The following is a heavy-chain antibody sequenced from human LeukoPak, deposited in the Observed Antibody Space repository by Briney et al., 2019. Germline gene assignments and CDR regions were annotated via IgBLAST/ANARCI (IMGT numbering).Heavy chain of an antibody. CDR1: GFIFSNNI. J-gene: IGHJ4*02. V-gene: IGHV3-23*01. D-gene: IGHD4-11*01. CDR2: ISADGGDI. CDR3: ARGGTRVLSVTSFDY. Sequence: GGSLRLSCAASGFIFSNNIMNWVGQARGKELEWVSVISADGGDIYYADSVNGRFTISRDNSKNTLYLQMNSLRAEDTAVYYCARGGTRVLSVTSFDYWGQGTLVTVSS.